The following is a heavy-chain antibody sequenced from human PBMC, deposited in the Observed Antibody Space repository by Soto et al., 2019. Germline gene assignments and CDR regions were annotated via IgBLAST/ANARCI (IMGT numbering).Heavy chain of an antibody. V-gene: IGHV4-34*01. Sequence: QVQLQQWGAGLLKPSETLSLTCAVYGGSFSGYYWSWIRQPPGKGLEWIGEINHSGSTNYNPSLKSRVTISVDTSKNQFSLKLSSVTAADTAVYYCAREGRPGGYYYGSGSYYPRRGSFDYWGQGTLVTVSS. J-gene: IGHJ4*02. CDR2: INHSGST. CDR3: AREGRPGGYYYGSGSYYPRRGSFDY. D-gene: IGHD3-10*01. CDR1: GGSFSGYY.